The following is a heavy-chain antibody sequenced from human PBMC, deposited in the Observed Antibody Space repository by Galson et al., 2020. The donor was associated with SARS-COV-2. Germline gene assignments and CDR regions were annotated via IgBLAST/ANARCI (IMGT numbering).Heavy chain of an antibody. CDR3: ASPYLAAASFFGSFDI. D-gene: IGHD6-13*01. Sequence: GGSLRLSCAGSGFTFSSYEMHWVHQAPGKGLEWVSYISSSGTNIYYANSVKGRFTISSDNAKNSLYLQMTSLRAEDTAVYYCASPYLAAASFFGSFDIWGLGTMVTVSS. V-gene: IGHV3-48*03. CDR2: ISSSGTNI. CDR1: GFTFSSYE. J-gene: IGHJ3*02.